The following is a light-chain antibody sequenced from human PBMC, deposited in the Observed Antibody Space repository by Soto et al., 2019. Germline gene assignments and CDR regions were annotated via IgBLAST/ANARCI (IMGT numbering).Light chain of an antibody. CDR2: EVS. V-gene: IGLV2-14*01. J-gene: IGLJ1*01. CDR3: SSYTSSSTYV. Sequence: QSALTQPASVSGSPGQSITISCTGTSSDVGRYNYVSWYQQHPGKAPKLMIYEVSNRPSGVSNRFSGSKSGNTASLTISGLQAEDEADYYCSSYTSSSTYVFGTETKLTVL. CDR1: SSDVGRYNY.